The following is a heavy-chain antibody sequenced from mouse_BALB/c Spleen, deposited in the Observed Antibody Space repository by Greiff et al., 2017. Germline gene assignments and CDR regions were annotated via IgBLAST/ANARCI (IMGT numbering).Heavy chain of an antibody. CDR1: GFTFSSYT. J-gene: IGHJ4*01. Sequence: EVKLMESGGGLVQPGGSLKLSCAASGFTFSSYTMSWVRQTPEKRLEWVAYISNGGGSTYYPDTVKGRFTISRDNAKNTLYLQMSSLKSEDTAMYYCARHETTVVGDAMDYWGQGTSVTVSS. CDR2: ISNGGGST. V-gene: IGHV5-12-2*01. D-gene: IGHD1-1*01. CDR3: ARHETTVVGDAMDY.